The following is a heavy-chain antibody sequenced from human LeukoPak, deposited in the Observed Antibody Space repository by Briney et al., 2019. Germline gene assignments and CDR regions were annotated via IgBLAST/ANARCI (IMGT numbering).Heavy chain of an antibody. D-gene: IGHD6-13*01. CDR2: INPSGGST. V-gene: IGHV1-46*01. CDR3: ARDLVGIAAAGSQTYYYYYGMDV. CDR1: GYTFTSYY. Sequence: ASVKVSCKASGYTFTSYYMHWVRQAPGQGLEWMGIINPSGGSTSYAQKFQGRVTMTRDTSTSTVYMELSSLRSEDTAVYYCARDLVGIAAAGSQTYYYYYGMDVWGQGTTVTVSS. J-gene: IGHJ6*02.